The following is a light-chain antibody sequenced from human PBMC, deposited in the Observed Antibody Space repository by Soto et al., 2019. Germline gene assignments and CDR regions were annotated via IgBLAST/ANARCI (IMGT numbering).Light chain of an antibody. CDR1: QTVSSSY. Sequence: IVLKQSPGALSLTPGERATLSCGASQTVSSSYLAWYRQKPGLAPTLLIYDASSRAAGIPDRFSGSGSETDFTLIISRVEPEDFAVYYCQQYASSPITFGQGTRLEIK. CDR2: DAS. CDR3: QQYASSPIT. J-gene: IGKJ5*01. V-gene: IGKV3D-20*01.